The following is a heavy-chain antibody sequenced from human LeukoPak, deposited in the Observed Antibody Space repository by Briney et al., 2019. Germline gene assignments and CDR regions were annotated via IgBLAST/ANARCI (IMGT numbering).Heavy chain of an antibody. Sequence: KAGGSLRLSCAASGFTFSSYSMNWVRQAPGKGLEWVSSISSSSSYIYYADSVKGRFTISRDNAKNSLYLQMNSLRAEDTAVYYCARGRVAAAGKSQFLNDYWGQGTLVTVSS. CDR1: GFTFSSYS. J-gene: IGHJ4*02. D-gene: IGHD6-13*01. V-gene: IGHV3-21*01. CDR3: ARGRVAAAGKSQFLNDY. CDR2: ISSSSSYI.